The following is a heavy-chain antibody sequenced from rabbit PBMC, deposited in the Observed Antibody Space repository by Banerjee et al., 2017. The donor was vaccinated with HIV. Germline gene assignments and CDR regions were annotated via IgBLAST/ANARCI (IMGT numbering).Heavy chain of an antibody. CDR3: AREDGANGSPIL. CDR1: GFSFSNKYV. CDR2: INTSSGNI. J-gene: IGHJ4*01. Sequence: QEQLEESGGDLVKPEGSLTLTCTASGFSFSNKYVMCWVRQAPGKGLEWIACINTSSGNIVYATWAKGRFTIAKASWTTVTLQMTSLTAADTASYFCAREDGANGSPILWGQGTLVTVS. V-gene: IGHV1S45*01. D-gene: IGHD5-1*01.